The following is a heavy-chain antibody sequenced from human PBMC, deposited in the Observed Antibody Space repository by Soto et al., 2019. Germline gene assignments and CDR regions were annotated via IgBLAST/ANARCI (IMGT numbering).Heavy chain of an antibody. CDR1: GFTFSSYA. CDR3: AKDLERGYCSGGSCYRFDY. J-gene: IGHJ4*02. D-gene: IGHD2-15*01. CDR2: ISGSGGST. V-gene: IGHV3-23*01. Sequence: EVQLLESGGGLVQPGGSLRLSCAASGFTFSSYAMSWVRQAPGKGLEWVSAISGSGGSTYYADSVKGRFTISRDNSKSTLYLQMNSLRAEDTAVYYCAKDLERGYCSGGSCYRFDYWGQGTLVSVSS.